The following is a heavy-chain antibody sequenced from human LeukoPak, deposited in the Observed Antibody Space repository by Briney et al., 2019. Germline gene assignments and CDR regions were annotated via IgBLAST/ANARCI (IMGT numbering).Heavy chain of an antibody. CDR3: ARANRLKRYYYDSSGYFDY. J-gene: IGHJ4*02. D-gene: IGHD3-22*01. CDR2: IKQDGSEK. CDR1: GFTFSSYW. V-gene: IGHV3-7*01. Sequence: GGSLRLSCAASGFTFSSYWMSWVRQAPGKGLEWVANIKQDGSEKYYVDSVKGRFTISRDNAKNSLYLQMNSLRAEDTAVYYCARANRLKRYYYDSSGYFDYWGQGTLVTVSS.